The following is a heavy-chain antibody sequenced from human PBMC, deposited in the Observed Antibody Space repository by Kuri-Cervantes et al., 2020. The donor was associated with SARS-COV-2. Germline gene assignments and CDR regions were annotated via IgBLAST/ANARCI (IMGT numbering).Heavy chain of an antibody. V-gene: IGHV1-46*03. D-gene: IGHD6-13*01. Sequence: ASVKVSCKASGYTFTSYYMHWVRQAPGQGLEWMGIINPSGGSTSYAQKFQGRVTMTRDTSTSTVYMELSSLRSEDTAVYYCARWTAGYISSWYTDYWGQGTLVTVSS. CDR1: GYTFTSYY. J-gene: IGHJ4*02. CDR3: ARWTAGYISSWYTDY. CDR2: INPSGGST.